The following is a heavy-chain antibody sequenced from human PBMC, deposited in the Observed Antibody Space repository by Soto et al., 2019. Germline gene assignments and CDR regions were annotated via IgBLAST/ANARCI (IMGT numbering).Heavy chain of an antibody. CDR2: ISWDGGST. Sequence: EVPLVESGGVVVQPGGSLRLSCAASGFTFDDYTIHWVRQAPGNGLEWVSLISWDGGSTYYADSVKGRFTISRENSKNSLYLQMHSLRTEDTALSYCAKDMVRVTMIVGQIDYSGQGTLVTVSS. V-gene: IGHV3-43*01. CDR1: GFTFDDYT. D-gene: IGHD3-22*01. CDR3: AKDMVRVTMIVGQIDY. J-gene: IGHJ4*02.